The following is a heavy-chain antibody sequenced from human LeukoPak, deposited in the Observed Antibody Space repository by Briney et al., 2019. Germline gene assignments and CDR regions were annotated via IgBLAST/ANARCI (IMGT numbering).Heavy chain of an antibody. D-gene: IGHD1-26*01. CDR2: ISNDGSNE. CDR1: GFVFTNYG. CDR3: ARGHNPSGGATPY. V-gene: IGHV3-30*03. J-gene: IGHJ4*02. Sequence: GGSLRLSCAASGFVFTNYGMHWVRQAPGKGLEWVTLISNDGSNEQYADSVKGRFTISRDNSKNTVFLQVNSLRVEDTAVYYCARGHNPSGGATPYWGQGTLVTVSS.